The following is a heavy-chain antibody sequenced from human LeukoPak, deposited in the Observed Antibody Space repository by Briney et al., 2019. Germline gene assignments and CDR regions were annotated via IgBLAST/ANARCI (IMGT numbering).Heavy chain of an antibody. Sequence: GRSLRLSCTASGFTFGDYAMSWFRQAPGKGLEWVGFIRSKAYGGTTEYAASVKGRFTISRDDSKSIAYLQMNSLKTEDTAVYYCTRVIEWLRRNTFDYWGQGTLVTVSP. V-gene: IGHV3-49*03. CDR1: GFTFGDYA. CDR3: TRVIEWLRRNTFDY. CDR2: IRSKAYGGTT. J-gene: IGHJ4*02. D-gene: IGHD5-12*01.